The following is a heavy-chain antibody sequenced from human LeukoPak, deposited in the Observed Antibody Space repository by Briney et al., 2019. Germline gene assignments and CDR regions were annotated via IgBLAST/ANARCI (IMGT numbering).Heavy chain of an antibody. CDR2: INPNSGGT. J-gene: IGHJ4*02. CDR1: GYTFTGYY. D-gene: IGHD5-12*01. V-gene: IGHV1-2*02. CDR3: ARERGYSGYVFVIGY. Sequence: ASVKVSCKASGYTFTGYYMHWVRQAPGQGLEWMGWINPNSGGTNFAQKFQGRVTMTRDTSISTGYMELSRLRSDDTAVYYCARERGYSGYVFVIGYWGQGTLVTVSS.